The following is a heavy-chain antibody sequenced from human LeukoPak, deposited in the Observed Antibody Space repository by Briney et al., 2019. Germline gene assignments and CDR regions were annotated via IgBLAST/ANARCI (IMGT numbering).Heavy chain of an antibody. J-gene: IGHJ4*02. CDR1: GFTVSSNY. V-gene: IGHV3-53*01. CDR2: IFSGGNT. D-gene: IGHD1-14*01. Sequence: IQPGGSLRLSCAASGFTVSSNYMSWVRQAPGGGLEWVSVIFSGGNTYYADSVKGRFTISKDNSKNTLYLQMNGLRAEDTAVYYCARGAGRYIDYWGQGTLVTVSS. CDR3: ARGAGRYIDY.